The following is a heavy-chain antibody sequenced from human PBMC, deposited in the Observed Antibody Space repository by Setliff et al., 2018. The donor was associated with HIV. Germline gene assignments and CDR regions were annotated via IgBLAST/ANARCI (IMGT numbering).Heavy chain of an antibody. CDR3: ARHNTVYSYGYDYYYYYMDV. Sequence: SETLSLTCTVSGGSISSSSYYWGWIRQPQGKGLEWIGSIYYSGSTYHNPSLKSRVTISVDTSKNQFSLKLSSVTAADTAVYYCARHNTVYSYGYDYYYYYMDVWGKGTTVTVSS. J-gene: IGHJ6*03. CDR2: IYYSGST. CDR1: GGSISSSSYY. V-gene: IGHV4-39*01. D-gene: IGHD5-18*01.